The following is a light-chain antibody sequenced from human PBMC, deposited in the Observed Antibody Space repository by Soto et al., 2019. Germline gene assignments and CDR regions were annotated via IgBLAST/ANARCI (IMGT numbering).Light chain of an antibody. Sequence: ELVLTQSPATLSLSPGERATLSCRASQSVAGYLAWYQQKPGQGPKLLIYDSSTRATGTPARFRGSGSGTDLTLTITSLEPEDFAIYYCQHRSNWRMYTVGQGTKLEIK. CDR2: DSS. CDR1: QSVAGY. V-gene: IGKV3-11*01. CDR3: QHRSNWRMYT. J-gene: IGKJ2*01.